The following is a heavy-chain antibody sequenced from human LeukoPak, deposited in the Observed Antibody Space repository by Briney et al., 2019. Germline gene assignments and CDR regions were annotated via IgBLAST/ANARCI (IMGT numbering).Heavy chain of an antibody. J-gene: IGHJ4*02. D-gene: IGHD1-26*01. Sequence: GGSLRLSCAASGFTLSSHGMHWVRQAPGKGLEWVALIWYDGTRENYADFVKGRFTISRDLSKNTLNLQMNSLRVEDTAVFYCARDLSFGSLDFRGQGTLVTVSS. CDR3: ARDLSFGSLDF. CDR1: GFTLSSHG. V-gene: IGHV3-33*01. CDR2: IWYDGTRE.